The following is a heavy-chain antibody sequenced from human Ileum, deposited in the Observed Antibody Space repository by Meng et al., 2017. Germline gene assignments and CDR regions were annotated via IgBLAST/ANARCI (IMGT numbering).Heavy chain of an antibody. CDR2: ITYTGNS. V-gene: IGHV4-39*01. CDR1: GGSVTSSSYD. J-gene: IGHJ5*02. CDR3: AGQPTSSGAGYSWFDP. D-gene: IGHD2-2*01. Sequence: QLQLQESGPGRVTPTETLSLTCIVSGGSVTSSSYDWGWIRQPPGKGLEWIGGITYTGNSYTTPSLKTRLTTSLDTSKNQFSLRLNSLTAADTAVYYCAGQPTSSGAGYSWFDPWGQGILVTVSS.